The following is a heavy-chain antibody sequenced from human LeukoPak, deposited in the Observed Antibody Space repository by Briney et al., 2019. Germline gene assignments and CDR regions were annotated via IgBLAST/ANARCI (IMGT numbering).Heavy chain of an antibody. Sequence: SETLSLTCTVSGGSISSYYWSWIRQPPEKGLEWIGYIYYSGSTNYRPPLKSRVTISVDTSKNQFSLKLSSVTAADTAVYYCARGYGSRSYGIDYWGQGTLVTVSS. V-gene: IGHV4-59*01. CDR1: GGSISSYY. D-gene: IGHD3-10*01. CDR3: ARGYGSRSYGIDY. J-gene: IGHJ4*02. CDR2: IYYSGST.